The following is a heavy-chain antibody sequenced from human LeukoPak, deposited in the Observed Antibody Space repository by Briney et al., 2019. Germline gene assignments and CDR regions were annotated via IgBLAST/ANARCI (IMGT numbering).Heavy chain of an antibody. CDR3: ARDHIVVVPAAMLYYGMDV. D-gene: IGHD2-2*01. CDR1: GYTFTSYG. J-gene: IGHJ6*02. CDR2: ISAYNGNT. V-gene: IGHV1-18*01. Sequence: GASVKVSCKASGYTFTSYGISWVRQAPGQGLEWMGWISAYNGNTNYAQKLQGRVTMTTDTSTSTAYVELRSLRSDDTAVYYCARDHIVVVPAAMLYYGMDVWGQGTTVTVSS.